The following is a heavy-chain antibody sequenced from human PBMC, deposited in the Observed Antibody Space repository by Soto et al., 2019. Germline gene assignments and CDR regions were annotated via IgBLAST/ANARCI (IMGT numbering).Heavy chain of an antibody. D-gene: IGHD6-19*01. CDR2: IYYSGST. J-gene: IGHJ4*02. CDR1: GGSISSSSYY. CDR3: ARPDIAVAGTDFYFDY. Sequence: SETLSLTCTVSGGSISSSSYYWGWIRQPPGKGLEWIGSIYYSGSTYYNPSLKSRVTISVDTSKNQFSLKLSSVTAADTAVYYCARPDIAVAGTDFYFDYWGQGTLVTVSS. V-gene: IGHV4-39*01.